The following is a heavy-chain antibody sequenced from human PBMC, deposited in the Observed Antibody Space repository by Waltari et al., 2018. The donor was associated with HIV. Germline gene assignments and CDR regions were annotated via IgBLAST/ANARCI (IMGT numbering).Heavy chain of an antibody. D-gene: IGHD2-15*01. Sequence: QVQLVQSGAELKKPGASVEFSCRASGYSFTSYSMHWVRPAPGQGLQWMGRINPISGSTNIPLTFQGRITMTRDTSSGAVFIELRGLKFNDTALYYCARGESVSVSNIPPGYRFDFWGQGTLITVSS. CDR3: ARGESVSVSNIPPGYRFDF. CDR2: INPISGST. V-gene: IGHV1-2*06. CDR1: GYSFTSYS. J-gene: IGHJ4*02.